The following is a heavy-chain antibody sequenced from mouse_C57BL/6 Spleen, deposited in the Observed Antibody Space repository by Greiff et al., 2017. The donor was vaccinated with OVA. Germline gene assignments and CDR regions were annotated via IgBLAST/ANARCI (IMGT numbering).Heavy chain of an antibody. J-gene: IGHJ3*01. Sequence: DVHLVESGGGLVKPGGSLKLSCAASGFTFSSYAMSWVRQTPEKRLEWVATISDGGSYTYYPDNVKGRFTISRDNAKNNLYLQMSHLKSEDTAMYYCASLYGSSYGWFAYWGQGTLVTVSA. D-gene: IGHD1-1*01. CDR3: ASLYGSSYGWFAY. CDR2: ISDGGSYT. CDR1: GFTFSSYA. V-gene: IGHV5-4*01.